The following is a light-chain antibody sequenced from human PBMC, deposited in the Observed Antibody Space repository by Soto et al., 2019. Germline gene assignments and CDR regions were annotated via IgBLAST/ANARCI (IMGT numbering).Light chain of an antibody. J-gene: IGKJ4*01. CDR2: GAS. V-gene: IGKV3-20*01. CDR3: QHFDSSPT. Sequence: EIVLTQSPGTLSLSPGESATLSCRASQTVSRSYFVWYQQKPGQAPRLLIYGASARAPGIPDRFSGTGSGTESTLTISRLEPEDFAVYFCQHFDSSPTFGGGTKVEFK. CDR1: QTVSRSY.